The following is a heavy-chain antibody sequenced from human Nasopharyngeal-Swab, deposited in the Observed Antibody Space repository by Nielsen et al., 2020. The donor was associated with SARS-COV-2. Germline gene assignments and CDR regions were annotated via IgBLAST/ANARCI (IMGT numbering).Heavy chain of an antibody. V-gene: IGHV3-23*01. CDR2: ISGSGGST. CDR3: AKEPTVTTLREWFDP. J-gene: IGHJ5*02. Sequence: GESLKISCAASGFTFSDYYMSWIRQAPGKGLEWVSAISGSGGSTYYADSVKGRFTISRDNSKNTLYLQMNSLRAEDTAVYYCAKEPTVTTLREWFDPWGQGTLVTVSS. D-gene: IGHD4-11*01. CDR1: GFTFSDYY.